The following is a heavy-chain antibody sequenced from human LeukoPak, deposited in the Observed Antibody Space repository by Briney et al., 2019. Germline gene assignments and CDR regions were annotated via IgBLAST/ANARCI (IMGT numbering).Heavy chain of an antibody. V-gene: IGHV3-7*01. D-gene: IGHD3-3*01. Sequence: GGSLRLSCAASGFTLSTYWMSWVRQAPGKGLEWVANIKEDGSEKYYVDSVKGRFTISRDNAKNSLYLQMNSLRAEDTAMYYCARDPGYDFWSGYIYFDYWGQGTLVTVSS. CDR1: GFTLSTYW. J-gene: IGHJ4*02. CDR3: ARDPGYDFWSGYIYFDY. CDR2: IKEDGSEK.